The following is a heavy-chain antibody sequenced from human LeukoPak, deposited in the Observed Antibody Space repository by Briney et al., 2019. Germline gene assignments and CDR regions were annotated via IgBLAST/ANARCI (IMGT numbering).Heavy chain of an antibody. D-gene: IGHD1/OR15-1a*01. CDR1: GFTFSDYY. V-gene: IGHV3-11*06. J-gene: IGHJ4*02. CDR3: ARANYNWNTLDY. Sequence: GGSLRLSCAASGFTFSDYYMSWIRQAPGKGLEWVSFISSSGSYTHYADSVKGRFTISRDNAKNSLYLQMNSLRAEDTAVYYCARANYNWNTLDYWGQGTLVTVSS. CDR2: ISSSGSYT.